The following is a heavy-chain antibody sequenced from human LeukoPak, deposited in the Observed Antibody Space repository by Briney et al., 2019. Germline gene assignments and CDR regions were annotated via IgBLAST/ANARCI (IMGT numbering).Heavy chain of an antibody. CDR1: GGSISSSSYY. CDR2: IYYSGST. Sequence: PSETLSLTCTVSGGSISSSSYYWGWIRQPPGKGLEWIGSIYYSGSTYYNPSLKSRVTISVDTSKNQFSLKLSSVTAADTAVYYCAGWDTAMVIDAFDIWGQGTMVTVSS. J-gene: IGHJ3*02. CDR3: AGWDTAMVIDAFDI. D-gene: IGHD5-18*01. V-gene: IGHV4-39*01.